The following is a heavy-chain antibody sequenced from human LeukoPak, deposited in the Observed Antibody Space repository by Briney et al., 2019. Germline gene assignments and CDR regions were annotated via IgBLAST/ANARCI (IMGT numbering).Heavy chain of an antibody. Sequence: GGSLRLSCAASGFTFTGHAIHWVRQGPGKGLEWLALIWYDGTYRHYADSVKGRCTISRDNSKNTVYLEMSRLRGEDSAVYYCVRDESPVPAAGTGGYFDSWGQGTLVTVSS. CDR2: IWYDGTYR. V-gene: IGHV3-33*01. D-gene: IGHD6-13*01. J-gene: IGHJ4*02. CDR1: GFTFTGHA. CDR3: VRDESPVPAAGTGGYFDS.